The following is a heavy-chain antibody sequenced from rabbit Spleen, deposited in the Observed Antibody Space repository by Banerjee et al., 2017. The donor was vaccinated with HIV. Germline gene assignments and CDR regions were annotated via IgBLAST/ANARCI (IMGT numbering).Heavy chain of an antibody. CDR3: ARDTSSSFSSYGMDL. J-gene: IGHJ6*01. V-gene: IGHV1S40*01. CDR1: GLDFSGDSY. CDR2: IDIGSSGFT. Sequence: QSLEESGGGLVKPGASLTLTCKASGLDFSGDSYDSYMCWVRQAPGKGLEWIACIDIGSSGFTYFASWAKDRFTISKTSSTTVTLQMTSLTAADTATYFCARDTSSSFSSYGMDLWGPGTLVHRL. D-gene: IGHD1-1*01.